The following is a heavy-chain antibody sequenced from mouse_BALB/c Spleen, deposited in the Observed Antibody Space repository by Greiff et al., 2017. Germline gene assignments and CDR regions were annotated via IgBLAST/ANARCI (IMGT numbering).Heavy chain of an antibody. V-gene: IGHV5-17*02. CDR2: ISSGSSTI. J-gene: IGHJ2*01. Sequence: EVKLVESGGGLVQPGGSRKLSCAASGFTFSSFGMHWVRQAPEKGLEWVAYISSGSSTIYYADTVKGRFTISRDNPKNTLFLQMTSLRSEDTAMYYCARTGTTVYYFDYWGQGTTLTVSS. D-gene: IGHD1-1*01. CDR3: ARTGTTVYYFDY. CDR1: GFTFSSFG.